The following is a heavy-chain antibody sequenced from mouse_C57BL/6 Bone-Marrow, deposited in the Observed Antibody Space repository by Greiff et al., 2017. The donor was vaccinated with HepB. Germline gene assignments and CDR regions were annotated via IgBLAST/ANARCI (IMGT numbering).Heavy chain of an antibody. CDR2: IYPRSGNT. CDR3: ARVDYDEGAWFAY. D-gene: IGHD2-4*01. CDR1: GYTFTSYG. Sequence: QVQLQQSGAELARPGASVKLSCKASGYTFTSYGISWVKQRTGQGLEWIGEIYPRSGNTYYNEKFKGKATLPADKSSSTAYMELRSLTSEDSAVYFCARVDYDEGAWFAYWGQGTLVTVSA. J-gene: IGHJ3*01. V-gene: IGHV1-81*01.